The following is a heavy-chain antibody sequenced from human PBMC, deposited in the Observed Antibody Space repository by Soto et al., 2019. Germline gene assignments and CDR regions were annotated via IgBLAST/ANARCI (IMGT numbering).Heavy chain of an antibody. CDR2: IWYDGSHE. Sequence: RGSLRLSCAASGFTFNNYGMHWVRQAPGKGLEWVAVIWYDGSHESYADSVKGRFTISRDNSKNTLYLQMNSLRAEDTAVYYCARDRYSYDSRAYQGVDWYFDLWGRGTLVTVSS. CDR1: GFTFNNYG. J-gene: IGHJ2*01. V-gene: IGHV3-33*01. CDR3: ARDRYSYDSRAYQGVDWYFDL. D-gene: IGHD3-22*01.